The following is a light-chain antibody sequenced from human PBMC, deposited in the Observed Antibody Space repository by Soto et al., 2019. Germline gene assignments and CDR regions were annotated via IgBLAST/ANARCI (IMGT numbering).Light chain of an antibody. V-gene: IGKV3-20*01. CDR2: GAT. CDR1: QRVSSNY. CDR3: QQNGGSPWT. Sequence: EIVLTQSPGTLSLSPGERATLSCRASQRVSSNYLAWYQQIPGQPPRLLIYGATSRATGVPDRFSGSGSGTDFTLTISRLEPEDFAVYHCQQNGGSPWTFGQGTRVEIK. J-gene: IGKJ1*01.